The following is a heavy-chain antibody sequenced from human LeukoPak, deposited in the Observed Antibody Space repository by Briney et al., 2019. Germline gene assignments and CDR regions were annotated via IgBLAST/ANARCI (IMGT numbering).Heavy chain of an antibody. V-gene: IGHV1-2*02. CDR1: AYTFTGYY. CDR3: AREGSGWYGNFDY. CDR2: INPDSGGT. D-gene: IGHD6-19*01. Sequence: ASVKVSCKASAYTFTGYYMHWVRQAPGQGLEWMGWINPDSGGTNYAQKFQGRVTMTRDTSISSAYMEVSRLRSDDTAVYYCAREGSGWYGNFDYWGQGTLVTVSS. J-gene: IGHJ4*02.